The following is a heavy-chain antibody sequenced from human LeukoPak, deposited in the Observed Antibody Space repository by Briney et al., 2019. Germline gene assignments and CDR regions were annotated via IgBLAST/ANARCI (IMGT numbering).Heavy chain of an antibody. CDR3: ARNTRWLLDY. Sequence: SETLSLTCTVSGGSISSYYWSWIRQPPGKGLEWIGYICYSGSTNYNPSLKSRVTISVDTSKNQFSLKLSSVTAADTAVYYCARNTRWLLDYWGQGTLVTVSS. CDR2: ICYSGST. J-gene: IGHJ4*02. D-gene: IGHD1-26*01. CDR1: GGSISSYY. V-gene: IGHV4-59*01.